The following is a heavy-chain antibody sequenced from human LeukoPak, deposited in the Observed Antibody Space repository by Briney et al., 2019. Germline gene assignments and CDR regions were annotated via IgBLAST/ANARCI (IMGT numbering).Heavy chain of an antibody. CDR1: GFTFSTCA. CDR2: ISHNGNNK. CDR3: AALIVGSDFDY. Sequence: PGTSLTLSCAASGFTFSTCAMHWVRQAPGKGLEWVAVISHNGNNKDYADSVKGRFTISRDNAKNSLYLQMNSLRAEDTAVYYCAALIVGSDFDYWGQGTLVTVSS. V-gene: IGHV3-30*04. D-gene: IGHD1-26*01. J-gene: IGHJ4*02.